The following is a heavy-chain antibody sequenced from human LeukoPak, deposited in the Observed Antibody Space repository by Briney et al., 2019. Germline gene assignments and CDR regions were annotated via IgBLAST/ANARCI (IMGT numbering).Heavy chain of an antibody. Sequence: GGSLRLSCAASGFTFSTFAMIWVRQPPGKGLEWVSSIFPSGGEIHYADSVRGRFTISRDNSESTLSLQMNSLRAEDTAIYYCATYRQVLLPFESWGQGTLVTVSS. J-gene: IGHJ4*02. CDR3: ATYRQVLLPFES. CDR2: IFPSGGEI. CDR1: GFTFSTFA. V-gene: IGHV3-23*01. D-gene: IGHD2-8*02.